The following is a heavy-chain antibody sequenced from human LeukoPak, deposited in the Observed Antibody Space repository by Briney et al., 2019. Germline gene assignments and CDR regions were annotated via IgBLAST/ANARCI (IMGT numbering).Heavy chain of an antibody. V-gene: IGHV3-21*01. D-gene: IGHD5-12*01. J-gene: IGHJ4*02. CDR2: ISSSSSYI. CDR1: GFTFSSYS. Sequence: PGGSLRLSCAASGFTFSSYSMNWVRQAPGKGLEWVSSISSSSSYIYYADSVKGRFTISRDNAKNSLYLQMNSLRAEDTAVYYCARVRVRPYSGYDGGPFDYWGQGTLVTVSS. CDR3: ARVRVRPYSGYDGGPFDY.